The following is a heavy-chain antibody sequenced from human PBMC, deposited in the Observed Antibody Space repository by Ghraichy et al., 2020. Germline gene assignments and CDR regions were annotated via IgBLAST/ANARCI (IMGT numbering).Heavy chain of an antibody. CDR3: ARAPPLLLGFDP. J-gene: IGHJ5*02. Sequence: GGSLRLSCAASGFTFSSYSMNWVRQAPGKGLEWVSSISSSSSYIYYADSVKGRFTISRDNAKNSLYLQMNSLRAEDTAVYYCARAPPLLLGFDPWGQGTLVTVSS. CDR2: ISSSSSYI. V-gene: IGHV3-21*01. CDR1: GFTFSSYS.